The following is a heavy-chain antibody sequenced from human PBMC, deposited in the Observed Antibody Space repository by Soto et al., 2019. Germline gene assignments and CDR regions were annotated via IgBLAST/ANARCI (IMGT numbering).Heavy chain of an antibody. CDR3: AKNGQPPYYYYGMDV. CDR1: GYTFTRYG. J-gene: IGHJ6*02. D-gene: IGHD2-8*01. Sequence: ASVKVSCNASGYTFTRYGISLVRQAPGQGLEWMGWISGYNGDTKYAQKFQGRVTMTVDTSTTTAYMELRSLTSDDRAVYYCAKNGQPPYYYYGMDVWGQGTTVTVSS. V-gene: IGHV1-18*01. CDR2: ISGYNGDT.